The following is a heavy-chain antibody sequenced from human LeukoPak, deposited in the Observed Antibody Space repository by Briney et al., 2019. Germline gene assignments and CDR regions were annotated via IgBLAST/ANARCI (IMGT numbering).Heavy chain of an antibody. CDR2: IYTSGST. D-gene: IGHD3-22*01. Sequence: PSETLSLTCTVSGGSISSYYWSWIRQPAGKGLEWIGRIYTSGSTNYNPSLKSRVTMSVDTSKNQFSLKLSSVTAADTAVYYCAREGYDSSGYPAIDYWGQGTLVTVSS. CDR1: GGSISSYY. V-gene: IGHV4-4*07. J-gene: IGHJ4*02. CDR3: AREGYDSSGYPAIDY.